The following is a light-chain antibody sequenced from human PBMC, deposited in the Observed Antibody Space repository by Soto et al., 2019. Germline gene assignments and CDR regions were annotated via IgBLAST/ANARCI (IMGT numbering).Light chain of an antibody. J-gene: IGKJ1*01. CDR2: GAS. Sequence: EIVLTQSPGTLSLSPGERATLSCRASQSVSNNYLAWYQQKPGQAPRLLIYGASNRATGIPDRFSGSGSGTDFTLTISRLEPEDFAVYYCQQYASPPLTFGQGTKVEIK. CDR1: QSVSNNY. V-gene: IGKV3-20*01. CDR3: QQYASPPLT.